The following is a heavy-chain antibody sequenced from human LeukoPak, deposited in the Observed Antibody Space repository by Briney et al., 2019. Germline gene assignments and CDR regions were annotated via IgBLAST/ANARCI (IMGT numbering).Heavy chain of an antibody. CDR3: ARDPWGALGY. J-gene: IGHJ4*02. D-gene: IGHD1-26*01. Sequence: KSGGSLRLSCAASGFSFSSYSMNWVRQAPGKGLEWVSSISSSSDYIHYADSVKARFTISRDNAKNSLYLQMNSLRAEDTAVYYCARDPWGALGYWGLGTLVTVSS. CDR1: GFSFSSYS. V-gene: IGHV3-21*01. CDR2: ISSSSDYI.